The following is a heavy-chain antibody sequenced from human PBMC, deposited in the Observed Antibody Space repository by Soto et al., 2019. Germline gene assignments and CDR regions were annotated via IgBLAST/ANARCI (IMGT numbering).Heavy chain of an antibody. V-gene: IGHV4-34*01. D-gene: IGHD3-10*01. CDR1: GGSFRNYY. J-gene: IGHJ5*02. Sequence: SETLSLTCGVYGGSFRNYYWIWVRQPPGKGLEWIGEVNHSGEATYNPSLQSRITISLDMSNSQFSLKLTSVTAADTAMYFGARAERFPRSWFDTWGQGTQVTVSS. CDR2: VNHSGEA. CDR3: ARAERFPRSWFDT.